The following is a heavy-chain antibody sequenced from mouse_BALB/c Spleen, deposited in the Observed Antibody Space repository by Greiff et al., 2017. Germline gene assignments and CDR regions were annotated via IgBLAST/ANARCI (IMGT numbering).Heavy chain of an antibody. D-gene: IGHD1-1*01. CDR2: INPSSGYT. CDR1: GYTFTSYT. V-gene: IGHV1-4*02. Sequence: VQLQQSAAELARPGASVKMSCKASGYTFTSYTMHWVKQRPGQGLEWIGYINPSSGYTEYNQKFKDKTTLTADKSSSTAYMQLSSLTSEDSAVYYCARGDYGSSYWYFDVWGAGTTVTVSS. CDR3: ARGDYGSSYWYFDV. J-gene: IGHJ1*01.